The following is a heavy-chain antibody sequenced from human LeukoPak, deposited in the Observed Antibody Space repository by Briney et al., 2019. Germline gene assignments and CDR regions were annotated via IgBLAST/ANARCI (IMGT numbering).Heavy chain of an antibody. CDR3: ARLRCSSTTCPFDY. J-gene: IGHJ4*02. CDR1: GGSISSSSYY. D-gene: IGHD2-2*01. V-gene: IGHV4-39*01. CDR2: IYYSGST. Sequence: PSETLSLTCTVSGGSISSSSYYWGWIRHPPGKGLGWIGSIYYSGSTYYNPSLKSRVTISMDTSKNQFSLKLSSLTAADTAVYYCARLRCSSTTCPFDYWGQGTLVTVSS.